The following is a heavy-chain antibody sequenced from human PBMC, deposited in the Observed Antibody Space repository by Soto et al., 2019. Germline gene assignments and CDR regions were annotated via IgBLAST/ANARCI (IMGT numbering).Heavy chain of an antibody. Sequence: PSETLSLTCTVSGGSIIIGDYYWSWIRQPPGNCLEWIGYIYYSGSTYYNPSLKSRVTISVDTSKNQFSLKLSSVTAADTAVYYCAREREDCSSTSCYTGMDVWGQGTTVTVSS. V-gene: IGHV4-30-4*01. J-gene: IGHJ6*02. CDR1: GGSIIIGDYY. CDR3: AREREDCSSTSCYTGMDV. D-gene: IGHD2-2*02. CDR2: IYYSGST.